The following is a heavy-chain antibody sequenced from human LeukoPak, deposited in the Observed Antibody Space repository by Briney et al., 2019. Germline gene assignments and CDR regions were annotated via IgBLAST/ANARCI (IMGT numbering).Heavy chain of an antibody. CDR1: GYTFTLYY. Sequence: GASVTVSCKSSGYTFTLYYIHWVRQAPGQGLEWMGWINPNSGGTNYAQKFQGRVTMTRYTSTSTAYMELSRLRSDDTAVYYCARELCGGGSCYSDYWGQATLVTVSS. V-gene: IGHV1-2*02. CDR3: ARELCGGGSCYSDY. J-gene: IGHJ4*02. D-gene: IGHD2-15*01. CDR2: INPNSGGT.